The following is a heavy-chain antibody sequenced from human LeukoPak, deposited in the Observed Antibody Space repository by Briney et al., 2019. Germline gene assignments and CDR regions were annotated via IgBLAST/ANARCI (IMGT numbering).Heavy chain of an antibody. Sequence: GGSLRLSCAASGFTFSSYWMSWVRQAPGKGLEWVANIKQDGSEKYYVDSVKGRFTISRDNAKNSLYLQMNSLRAEDTAVYFCARDGEYTSSWYPSFFDYWGQGTLVTVSS. V-gene: IGHV3-7*01. J-gene: IGHJ4*02. CDR1: GFTFSSYW. CDR2: IKQDGSEK. CDR3: ARDGEYTSSWYPSFFDY. D-gene: IGHD6-13*01.